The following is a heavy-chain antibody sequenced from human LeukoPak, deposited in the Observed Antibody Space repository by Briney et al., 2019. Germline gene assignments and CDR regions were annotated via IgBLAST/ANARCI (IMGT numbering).Heavy chain of an antibody. J-gene: IGHJ4*02. CDR2: IRSKANSYAT. CDR1: GFTFSGSA. CDR3: TRPSIADVY. D-gene: IGHD2-15*01. Sequence: GGSLRLSCAASGFTFSGSAMHWVRQASGKGLEWVGRIRSKANSYATAYAASAKGRFTISRDDSKNTAYLQMNSLKTEDTAVYYCTRPSIADVYWGQGTLVTVSS. V-gene: IGHV3-73*01.